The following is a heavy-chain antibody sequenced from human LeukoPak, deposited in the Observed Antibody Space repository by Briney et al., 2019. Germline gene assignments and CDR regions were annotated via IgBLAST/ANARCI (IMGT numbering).Heavy chain of an antibody. J-gene: IGHJ3*02. CDR2: IYYSGST. CDR1: GGSISSYY. Sequence: PSETLSLTCTVSGGSISSYYWSWIRQPPGKGLEWIGYIYYSGSTNYNPSLKSRVTISVDTSKNQFSLKLSSVTAADTAVYYCATDIPGIAAAGSYAFDIWGQGTMVTVSS. CDR3: ATDIPGIAAAGSYAFDI. V-gene: IGHV4-59*12. D-gene: IGHD6-13*01.